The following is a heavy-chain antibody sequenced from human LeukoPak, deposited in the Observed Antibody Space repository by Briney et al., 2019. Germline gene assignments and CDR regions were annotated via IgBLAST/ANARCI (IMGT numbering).Heavy chain of an antibody. CDR3: ARWGPIVVVPAAIHYMDV. Sequence: SETLSLTCAVYGGSFSGYYWSWIRQPPGKGLEWIGEINHSGSTNYNPSLKSRVTISVDTSKSQFSLKLSSVTAADTAVYYCARWGPIVVVPAAIHYMDVWGKGTTVTVPS. V-gene: IGHV4-34*01. D-gene: IGHD2-2*02. CDR1: GGSFSGYY. J-gene: IGHJ6*03. CDR2: INHSGST.